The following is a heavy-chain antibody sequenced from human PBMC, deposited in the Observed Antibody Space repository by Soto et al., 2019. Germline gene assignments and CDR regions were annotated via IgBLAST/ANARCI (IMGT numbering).Heavy chain of an antibody. J-gene: IGHJ4*02. CDR2: VNYSGGRT. CDR1: GESLSTYF. CDR3: ASRTLRFLEQGTLGHRGDKYYFDY. D-gene: IGHD3-3*01. V-gene: IGHV4-34*01. Sequence: PSETLSLTCAAYGESLSTYFWSWIRQPPGKGLEWIGEVNYSGGRTIYNPSLKSRVTISRDTSNDQFSLKLSSVTAADTAVYYCASRTLRFLEQGTLGHRGDKYYFDYWGQGTLVTVSS.